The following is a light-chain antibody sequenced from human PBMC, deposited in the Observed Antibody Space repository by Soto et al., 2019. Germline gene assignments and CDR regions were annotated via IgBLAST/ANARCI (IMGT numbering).Light chain of an antibody. CDR1: SSDIGGYNY. CDR3: NSYTSSSTWV. J-gene: IGLJ3*02. V-gene: IGLV2-14*01. CDR2: QVT. Sequence: QSALTQPASVSGSPGQSITISCTGTSSDIGGYNYVSWYQQHPGKAPKLIISQVTNRPSGVSNRFSGSKSGNTASLTISGLQAEDEADYYCNSYTSSSTWVFGGGTKVTVL.